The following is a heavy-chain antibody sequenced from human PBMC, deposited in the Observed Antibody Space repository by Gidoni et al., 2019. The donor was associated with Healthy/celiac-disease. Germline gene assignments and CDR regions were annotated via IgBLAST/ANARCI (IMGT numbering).Heavy chain of an antibody. J-gene: IGHJ6*02. CDR2: IWYDGSNK. CDR1: GFTFSSYG. V-gene: IGHV3-33*01. CDR3: ARVRCSGGSCPTDYYGMDV. Sequence: QVQLVESGGGVVQPGRSLRLSCAASGFTFSSYGRHWVRQAPGKGLDWVAVIWYDGSNKYYADSVKGRFTISRVNSKNTLYLQMNSLRAEDTAVYYCARVRCSGGSCPTDYYGMDVWGQGTTVTVSS. D-gene: IGHD2-15*01.